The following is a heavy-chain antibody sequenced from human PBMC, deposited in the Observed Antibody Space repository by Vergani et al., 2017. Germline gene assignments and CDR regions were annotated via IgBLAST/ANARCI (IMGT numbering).Heavy chain of an antibody. D-gene: IGHD6-19*01. V-gene: IGHV4-59*01. J-gene: IGHJ3*02. CDR1: GGSISSYY. CDR3: ARIPREWLAHAFDI. CDR2: IYYSGST. Sequence: QVQLQESGPGLVKPSETLSLTCTVSGGSISSYYWSWIRQPPGKGLEWIGYIYYSGSTNYNPSLQSRVTISVDTSKNQFSLKLSSVTAADTAVYYCARIPREWLAHAFDIWGQGTMVTVSS.